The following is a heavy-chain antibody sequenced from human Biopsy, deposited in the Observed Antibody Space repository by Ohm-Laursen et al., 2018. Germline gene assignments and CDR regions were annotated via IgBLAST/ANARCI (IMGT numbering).Heavy chain of an antibody. Sequence: ASVKVSCKGSGYAVNDYFLHWLRQAPGQGPEWMGWISPNSGGTNYAQKFQGRVTMTTDTSTSTAHLELRRLISDDTAVYYCARDIMNRIAGLVARSDVFDVWGQGTLVTVSS. CDR3: ARDIMNRIAGLVARSDVFDV. CDR1: GYAVNDYF. J-gene: IGHJ3*01. V-gene: IGHV1-2*02. D-gene: IGHD3-16*01. CDR2: ISPNSGGT.